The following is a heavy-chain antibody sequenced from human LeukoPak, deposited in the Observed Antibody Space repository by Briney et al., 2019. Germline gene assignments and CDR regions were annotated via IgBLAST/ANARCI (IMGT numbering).Heavy chain of an antibody. CDR2: ISGDGSIT. J-gene: IGHJ4*02. CDR1: GFTFSSYA. Sequence: PGGSLRLSCAASGFTFSSYAMHWVRQAPGEGLVWVSRISGDGSITNYADSVKGRFTISRDNAKNTLYLQMNSLRAEDTAIYYCTRAISVNWGQGILVTVSS. V-gene: IGHV3-74*01. D-gene: IGHD3-9*01. CDR3: TRAISVN.